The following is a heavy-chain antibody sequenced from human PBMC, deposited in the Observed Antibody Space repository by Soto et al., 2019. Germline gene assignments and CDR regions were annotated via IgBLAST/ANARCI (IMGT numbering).Heavy chain of an antibody. CDR1: GGSISSYY. D-gene: IGHD3-22*01. CDR2: IYYSGST. CDR3: ASPYDSSGYHYRY. V-gene: IGHV4-59*01. J-gene: IGHJ4*02. Sequence: SETLSLTCTVSGGSISSYYWSWIRQPPGKGLEWIGYIYYSGSTNYNPSLKSRVTISVDTSKNQFSLKLSSVTAADTAVYYCASPYDSSGYHYRYWGQGTLVTVSS.